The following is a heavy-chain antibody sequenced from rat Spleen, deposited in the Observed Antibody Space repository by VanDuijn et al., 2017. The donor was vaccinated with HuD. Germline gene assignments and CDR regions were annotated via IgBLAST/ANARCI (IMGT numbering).Heavy chain of an antibody. CDR2: IWGNGNT. D-gene: IGHD1-12*01. J-gene: IGHJ3*01. Sequence: QVQLKESGPGLVQPSQTLSLICTVSGFSLTNYDIQWVRQPPGKGLEWMGVIWGNGNTYFNSPLKSRLSISRDTSKSQVFLKMNSLQTEDTAMYFCARSMMTWGQGTLVTVSS. V-gene: IGHV2-13*01. CDR1: GFSLTNYD. CDR3: ARSMMT.